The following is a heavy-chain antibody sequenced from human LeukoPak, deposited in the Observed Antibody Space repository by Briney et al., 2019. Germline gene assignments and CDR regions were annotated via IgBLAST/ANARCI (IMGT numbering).Heavy chain of an antibody. CDR2: INSDGSST. J-gene: IGHJ4*02. CDR1: GFTFSDYW. D-gene: IGHD5-18*01. V-gene: IGHV3-74*01. Sequence: PGGSLSLSCAASGFTFSDYWMHWVRQAPGKGLVWVSRINSDGSSTAYADAVKGRFTISRDNAKNTLYLQLNSLRAEDTAVYYCASDTVDTAVGIDYWGQGTLVTVSS. CDR3: ASDTVDTAVGIDY.